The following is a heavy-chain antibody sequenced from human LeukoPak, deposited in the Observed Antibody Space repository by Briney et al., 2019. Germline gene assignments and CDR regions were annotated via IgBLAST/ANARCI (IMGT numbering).Heavy chain of an antibody. D-gene: IGHD6-19*01. Sequence: GGSLKLSCAASGFTFSGSAMHWVRQASGKGLEWVGRIRSKANSYATAYAASVKGRFTISRDDSKNTAYLQMNSLKTEDTAVYYCTSIHPVYSSGWYLDDAFDIWGQGTMVTVSS. CDR2: IRSKANSYAT. J-gene: IGHJ3*02. CDR3: TSIHPVYSSGWYLDDAFDI. CDR1: GFTFSGSA. V-gene: IGHV3-73*01.